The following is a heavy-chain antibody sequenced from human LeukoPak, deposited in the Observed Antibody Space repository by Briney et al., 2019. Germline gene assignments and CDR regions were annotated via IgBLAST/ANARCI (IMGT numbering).Heavy chain of an antibody. CDR2: INHSGST. Sequence: SQTLSLTCTVSGGSISSGASDWGWIRQHPKRGLEWVGYINHSGSTYYNPSLGSRVTMSVDTSKNQFSLKLSSVTAADSAVYYCARAARQGFTMIVVPFFYFDLRGRGTLVTVSS. CDR3: ARAARQGFTMIVVPFFYFDL. V-gene: IGHV4-31*03. CDR1: GGSISSGASD. D-gene: IGHD3-22*01. J-gene: IGHJ2*01.